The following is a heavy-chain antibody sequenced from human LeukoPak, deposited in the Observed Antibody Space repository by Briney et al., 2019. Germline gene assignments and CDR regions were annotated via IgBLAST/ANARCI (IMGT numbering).Heavy chain of an antibody. J-gene: IGHJ4*02. Sequence: PSETLSLTCAVYGGSFSGYYWSWIRQPPGKGLEWIREINHSGSTNYNPSLKSRVTISVGTSKNQFSLKLGSVTAADTAVYYCASSSSWYSSTYRGVPAYWGQGTLVTVSS. CDR2: INHSGST. CDR3: ASSSSWYSSTYRGVPAY. D-gene: IGHD6-13*01. V-gene: IGHV4-34*01. CDR1: GGSFSGYY.